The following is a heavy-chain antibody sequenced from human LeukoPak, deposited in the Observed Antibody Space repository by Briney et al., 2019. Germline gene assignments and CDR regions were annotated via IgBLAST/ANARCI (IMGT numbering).Heavy chain of an antibody. V-gene: IGHV4-34*01. CDR3: ARRRYYGSGSYPALDY. Sequence: PGGSLRLSCAASGFTFSDYEMNWIRQPPGKGLEWIGEINHSGSTNYNPSLKSRVTISVDTSKNQFSLKLSSVTAADTAVYYCARRRYYGSGSYPALDYWGQGTLVTVSS. CDR1: GFTFSDYE. D-gene: IGHD3-10*01. J-gene: IGHJ4*02. CDR2: INHSGST.